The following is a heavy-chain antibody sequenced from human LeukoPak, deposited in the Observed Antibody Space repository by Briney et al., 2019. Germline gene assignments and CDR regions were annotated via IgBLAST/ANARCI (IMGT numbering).Heavy chain of an antibody. Sequence: SETLSLTCTVSGGSISSSSYYWGWIRQPPGKGLEWIGSIYYSGSTYYNPSLKSRVTISVDTSKNQFSLKLSSVTAADTAVYYCARAIITIFGVVTVFDYWGQGTLVTVSS. D-gene: IGHD3-3*01. CDR2: IYYSGST. V-gene: IGHV4-39*01. CDR3: ARAIITIFGVVTVFDY. J-gene: IGHJ4*02. CDR1: GGSISSSSYY.